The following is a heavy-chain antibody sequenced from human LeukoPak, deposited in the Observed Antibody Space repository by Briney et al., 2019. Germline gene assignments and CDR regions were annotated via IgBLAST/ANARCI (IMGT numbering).Heavy chain of an antibody. V-gene: IGHV4-39*01. CDR1: GGSISSSSYY. CDR2: IYYSGST. J-gene: IGHJ4*02. CDR3: ARHKLLWFGELLAH. Sequence: PSETLSLTCTVSGGSISSSSYYWGWIRQPPGKGLEWIGSIYYSGSTYYNPSLKSRVTISVDTSKNQFSLKLSSVTAADTAVYYCARHKLLWFGELLAHWGQGTLVTVSS. D-gene: IGHD3-10*01.